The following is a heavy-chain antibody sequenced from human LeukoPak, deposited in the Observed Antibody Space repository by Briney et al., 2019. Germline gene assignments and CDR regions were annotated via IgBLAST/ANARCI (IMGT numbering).Heavy chain of an antibody. CDR1: GGSISSGGYY. CDR2: IYYSGST. CDR3: ARSDYGGYGFDY. D-gene: IGHD4-17*01. V-gene: IGHV4-31*03. Sequence: PSETLSLTCTVSGGSISSGGYYWSWIRQHPGKGLEWIGYIYYSGSTYYNPSLKSRVTISVDTSKNQFSLKLSSVTAADTAVYYCARSDYGGYGFDYWGQGTLVTVSS. J-gene: IGHJ4*02.